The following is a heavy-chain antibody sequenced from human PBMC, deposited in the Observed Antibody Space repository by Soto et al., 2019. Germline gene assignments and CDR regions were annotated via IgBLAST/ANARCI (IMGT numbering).Heavy chain of an antibody. V-gene: IGHV3-23*01. CDR2: ISGSGGST. CDR3: AKDLLRYFDWLLSPTDY. D-gene: IGHD3-9*01. CDR1: GFTFSSYA. Sequence: GGSLRLSCAASGFTFSSYAISWVRQAPGKGLEWVSAISGSGGSTYYADSVKGRFTISRDNSKNTLYLQMNSLRAEDTAVYYCAKDLLRYFDWLLSPTDYWGQGTLVTVSS. J-gene: IGHJ4*02.